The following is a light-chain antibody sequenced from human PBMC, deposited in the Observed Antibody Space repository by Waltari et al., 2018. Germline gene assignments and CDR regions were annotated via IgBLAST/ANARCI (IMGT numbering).Light chain of an antibody. CDR1: SSDVGGYDY. J-gene: IGLJ2*01. CDR3: SSYTTGSTLVV. CDR2: DVS. Sequence: QSALTQPASVSGSPGQSITISCTGPSSDVGGYDYVSWYQQHPGKAPKLMIYDVSNRPSGVSNRFSGSKSGNTASLTISGLQAEDEADYYCSSYTTGSTLVVFGGGTKLTVL. V-gene: IGLV2-14*03.